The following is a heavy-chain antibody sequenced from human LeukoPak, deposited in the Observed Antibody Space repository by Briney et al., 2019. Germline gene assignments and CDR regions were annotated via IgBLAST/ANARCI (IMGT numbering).Heavy chain of an antibody. CDR1: GFTFSSYG. CDR3: ARDTGYCSGGSCPAPNLVDY. D-gene: IGHD2-15*01. J-gene: IGHJ4*02. Sequence: PGGSLRLSCAASGFTFSSYGMHWVRQAPGKGLEWVTVISYDGSKKYYGDSVKGRFTISRDNSKNTLYLQMNSRRAEDTAVYYCARDTGYCSGGSCPAPNLVDYWGQGTLVTVSS. V-gene: IGHV3-30*03. CDR2: ISYDGSKK.